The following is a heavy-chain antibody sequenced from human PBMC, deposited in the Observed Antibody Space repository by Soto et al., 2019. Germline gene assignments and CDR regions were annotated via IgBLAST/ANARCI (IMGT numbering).Heavy chain of an antibody. CDR2: IGSSSSYT. J-gene: IGHJ3*02. CDR1: GFTFSDYY. V-gene: IGHV3-11*05. Sequence: LRLSCAASGFTFSDYYMSWIRQAPGKGLEWVSYIGSSSSYTNYADSVKGRFTISRDSAKNSLYLQMNSLRAEDTAVYYCARDADILTGSDAFDIWGQGTMVTVSS. CDR3: ARDADILTGSDAFDI. D-gene: IGHD3-9*01.